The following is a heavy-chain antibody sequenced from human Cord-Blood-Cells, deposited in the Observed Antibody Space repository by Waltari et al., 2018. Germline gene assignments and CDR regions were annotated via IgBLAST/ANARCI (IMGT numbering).Heavy chain of an antibody. CDR1: GGTFSSCA. J-gene: IGHJ5*02. D-gene: IGHD3-10*01. CDR2: IIPIFGTA. V-gene: IGHV1-69*01. CDR3: ARDRKYYYGSGSYWFDP. Sequence: QGQLVQSGAEVKKPRSPVKVSCKASGGTFSSCAISWVRRGPGRGLEWMGGIIPIFGTANYAQKFQGSVTITADESTSTAYMELSSLRSEDTAVYYCARDRKYYYGSGSYWFDPWGQGTLVTVSS.